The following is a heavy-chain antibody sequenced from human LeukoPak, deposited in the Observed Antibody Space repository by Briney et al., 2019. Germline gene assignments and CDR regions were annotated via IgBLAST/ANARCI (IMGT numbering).Heavy chain of an antibody. J-gene: IGHJ3*02. CDR3: TRDGYCSGGTCPAAFDI. D-gene: IGHD2-15*01. Sequence: PGGSLRLSCSASGFTFSSCSMHWVRQAPGKGLEYVSVISSNGGTTYYADSVKGRFTISRDNSKNTLYLQMSRVTAEDTAVYFCTRDGYCSGGTCPAAFDIWGQGTVVTVSS. CDR2: ISSNGGTT. V-gene: IGHV3-64D*06. CDR1: GFTFSSCS.